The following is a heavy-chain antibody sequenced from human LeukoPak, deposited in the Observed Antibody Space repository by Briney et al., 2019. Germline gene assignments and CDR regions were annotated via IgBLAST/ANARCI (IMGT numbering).Heavy chain of an antibody. CDR3: ARDMVRDYYYYGMDV. Sequence: ASVKVSCKASGYTFTSYDINWVRQATGQGLEWMGWMNPNSGNTGYAQKFQGRVPMTRNTSISTAYMELSSLRPEDTAVYYCARDMVRDYYYYGMDVWGQGTTVTVSS. V-gene: IGHV1-8*01. J-gene: IGHJ6*02. CDR2: MNPNSGNT. D-gene: IGHD2-15*01. CDR1: GYTFTSYD.